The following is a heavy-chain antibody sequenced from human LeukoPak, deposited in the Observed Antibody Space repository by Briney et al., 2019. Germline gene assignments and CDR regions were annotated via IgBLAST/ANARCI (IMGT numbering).Heavy chain of an antibody. CDR3: APLAATTDY. CDR1: GFTLSSYA. D-gene: IGHD5-12*01. CDR2: ISASGGGT. Sequence: QPGGSLRLSCAASGFTLSSYAMSWVRQAPGKGLEWVSSISASGGGTYYADSVKGRFTISRDTSKNTLYLHLNSLRAEDTAVYYCAPLAATTDYWGQGTLVTVSS. V-gene: IGHV3-23*01. J-gene: IGHJ4*02.